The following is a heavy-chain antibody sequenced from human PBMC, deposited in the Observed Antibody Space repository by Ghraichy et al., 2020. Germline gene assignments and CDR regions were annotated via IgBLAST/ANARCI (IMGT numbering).Heavy chain of an antibody. CDR3: AKDVGYYYGSGLLY. Sequence: GGSLRLSCAASGFTFSSYGMHWVRQAPGKGLEWVAFIRYDGSNKYYADSVKGRFTISRDNSKNTLYLQMNSLRAEDTAVYYCAKDVGYYYGSGLLYWGQGTLVTVSS. D-gene: IGHD3-10*01. V-gene: IGHV3-30*02. CDR2: IRYDGSNK. CDR1: GFTFSSYG. J-gene: IGHJ4*02.